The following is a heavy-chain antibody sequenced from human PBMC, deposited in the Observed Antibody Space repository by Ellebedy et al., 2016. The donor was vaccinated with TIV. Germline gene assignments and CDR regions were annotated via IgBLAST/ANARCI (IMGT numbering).Heavy chain of an antibody. J-gene: IGHJ5*02. CDR1: GYTFTTYD. Sequence: AASVKVSCKASGYTFTTYDINWARQAPGQGLEWMGWMNPNSGATGYAQKFQGRVTITRDTSISTAYMELSSLTSEDTAVYYCARNPSHTGYFDPWGQGTLVTVSS. CDR3: ARNPSHTGYFDP. V-gene: IGHV1-8*03. CDR2: MNPNSGAT. D-gene: IGHD5-12*01.